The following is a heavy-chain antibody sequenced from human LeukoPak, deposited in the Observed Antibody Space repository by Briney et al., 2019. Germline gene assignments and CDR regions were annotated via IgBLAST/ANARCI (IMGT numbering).Heavy chain of an antibody. D-gene: IGHD2-21*02. CDR2: ITGSGGRS. V-gene: IGHV3-23*01. CDR3: VAGDWGARDSFDL. Sequence: GGSLRLSCAASGFTFRSHAMTWVRQAPGKGLEWVSTITGSGGRSSHADSVKGRLTISRDNSKNTLYLQMSSLRAEDTSVYYCVAGDWGARDSFDLWGRGTMVTVSS. CDR1: GFTFRSHA. J-gene: IGHJ3*01.